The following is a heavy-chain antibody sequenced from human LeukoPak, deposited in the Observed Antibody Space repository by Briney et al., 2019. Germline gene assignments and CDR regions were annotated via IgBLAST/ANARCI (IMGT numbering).Heavy chain of an antibody. V-gene: IGHV3-21*04. Sequence: PGGSLRLSCAASGFTFSRYTMNWVRQAPGKGLEWVSTISSSSTYIYYADSVKGRFTISRDNRKNLLHLQMNSLRPDDSAVYYCVKDLGSAITSALALDVWGQGTTVTVSS. CDR1: GFTFSRYT. D-gene: IGHD2-15*01. CDR3: VKDLGSAITSALALDV. CDR2: ISSSSTYI. J-gene: IGHJ6*02.